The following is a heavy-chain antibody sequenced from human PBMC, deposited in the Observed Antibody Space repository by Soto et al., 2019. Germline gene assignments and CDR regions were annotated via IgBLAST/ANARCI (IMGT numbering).Heavy chain of an antibody. CDR1: GLTFSNYW. V-gene: IGHV3-74*01. Sequence: EVQLVESGGGVVQPGGSLRLSCAASGLTFSNYWMFWVRQLPGKGLVWVSRINPDGSITNYADSVKGRFTISRDNAENTLYLQMSSLRVEDTAVYYCVRDSSGTYWGQGTLVTVSS. D-gene: IGHD3-22*01. CDR3: VRDSSGTY. CDR2: INPDGSIT. J-gene: IGHJ4*02.